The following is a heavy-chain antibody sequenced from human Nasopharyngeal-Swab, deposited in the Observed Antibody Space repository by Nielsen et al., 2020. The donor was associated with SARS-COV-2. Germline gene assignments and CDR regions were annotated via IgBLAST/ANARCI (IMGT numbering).Heavy chain of an antibody. CDR2: ISYDGSNK. D-gene: IGHD1-26*01. CDR1: GFTFDDYA. V-gene: IGHV3-30-3*01. J-gene: IGHJ4*02. Sequence: GESLKISCAASGFTFDDYAMHWVRQAPGKGLEWVAVISYDGSNKYYADSVKGRFTISRDNSKNTLYLQMNSLRAEDTAVYYCARDRERTFDYWGQGTLVTVSS. CDR3: ARDRERTFDY.